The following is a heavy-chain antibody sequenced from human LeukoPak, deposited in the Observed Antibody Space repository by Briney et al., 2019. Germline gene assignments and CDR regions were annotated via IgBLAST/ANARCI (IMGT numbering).Heavy chain of an antibody. Sequence: GGSLRLSCAASGFTFSSYAMSWVRQAPGKGLEWVSVIYTGGSAFYRDSVKDRFTISRDISKNTLYLQMNSLRTEDTAIYYCASGRGSSGWLGMDVWGQGTTVTVSS. CDR3: ASGRGSSGWLGMDV. CDR1: GFTFSSYA. J-gene: IGHJ6*02. CDR2: IYTGGSA. D-gene: IGHD6-19*01. V-gene: IGHV3-66*01.